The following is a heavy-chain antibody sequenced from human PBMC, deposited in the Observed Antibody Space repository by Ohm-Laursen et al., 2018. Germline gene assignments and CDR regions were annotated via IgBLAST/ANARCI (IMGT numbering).Heavy chain of an antibody. D-gene: IGHD5-18*01. CDR2: INSDGSST. V-gene: IGHV3-74*01. Sequence: SLRLSCSASGFTFSSYWMRWVRQAPGKGLVWVSGINSDGSSTRYADSVKGRFTISRDNAKNTLYLQMNSLTAEDTAVYYCATGYNMDVWGQGTTVTVSS. J-gene: IGHJ6*02. CDR3: ATGYNMDV. CDR1: GFTFSSYW.